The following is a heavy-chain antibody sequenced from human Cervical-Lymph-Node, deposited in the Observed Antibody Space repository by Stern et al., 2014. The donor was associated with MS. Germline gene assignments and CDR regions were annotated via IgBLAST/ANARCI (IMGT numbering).Heavy chain of an antibody. Sequence: QVTLRESGPTLVKPTQTLTLNCTFSGFSLSTSGVGVGWIRQPPGKALEWLALIYWDDDKRYSPSLKSRLTITKDTSKNQVVLTMTNMDPVDTATYYCAVRLTLYSSSWYSMHYFDYWGQGTLVTVSS. CDR2: IYWDDDK. V-gene: IGHV2-5*02. CDR1: GFSLSTSGVG. CDR3: AVRLTLYSSSWYSMHYFDY. J-gene: IGHJ4*02. D-gene: IGHD6-13*01.